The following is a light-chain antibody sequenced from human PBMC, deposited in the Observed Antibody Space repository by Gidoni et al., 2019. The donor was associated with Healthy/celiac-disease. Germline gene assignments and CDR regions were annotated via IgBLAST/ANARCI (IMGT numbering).Light chain of an antibody. CDR2: EVS. CDR1: SSDVGAYNY. Sequence: QSALAQPASVSGYPGQSITISCTGTSSDVGAYNYVSWYQQHPGKAPKLMIYEVSNRPSGVSNRFSGSKSGNTASLTISGLQAEDESDYYCSSYTSSSTQVFGGGTRLTVL. J-gene: IGLJ2*01. CDR3: SSYTSSSTQV. V-gene: IGLV2-14*01.